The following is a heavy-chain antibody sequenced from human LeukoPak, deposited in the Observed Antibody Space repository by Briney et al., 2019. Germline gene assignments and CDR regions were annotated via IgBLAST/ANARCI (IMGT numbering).Heavy chain of an antibody. CDR3: ARGYGAGSGYYRKHVWGPPYNWFDH. CDR2: INHSGST. CDR1: GGSFSGYY. D-gene: IGHD3-3*01. Sequence: SETLSLTCAVYGGSFSGYYWSWIRQPRRKGLEWIGEINHSGSTNYNPSLKSRVTISVDTSKNQFSLKLSSVTAVNTAVYYCARGYGAGSGYYRKHVWGPPYNWFDHWGQGTLVTVSS. J-gene: IGHJ5*02. V-gene: IGHV4-34*01.